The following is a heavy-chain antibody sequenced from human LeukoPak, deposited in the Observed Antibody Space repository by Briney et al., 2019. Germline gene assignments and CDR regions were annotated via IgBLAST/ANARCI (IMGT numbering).Heavy chain of an antibody. D-gene: IGHD5-24*01. J-gene: IGHJ4*02. Sequence: GGSLRLSCAASGFTFSSYSMNWVRQAPGKGLEWVSYISSSSSTIYYADSVKGRFTISRDNSKNTLYLQMGSLRAEDMAVYYCARGRRWLQGYYFDYWGQGTLVTVSS. V-gene: IGHV3-48*01. CDR2: ISSSSSTI. CDR1: GFTFSSYS. CDR3: ARGRRWLQGYYFDY.